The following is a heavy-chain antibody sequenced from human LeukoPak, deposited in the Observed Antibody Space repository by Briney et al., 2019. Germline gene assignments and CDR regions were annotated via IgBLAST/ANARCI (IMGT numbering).Heavy chain of an antibody. V-gene: IGHV3-21*01. CDR1: GFTFSSYS. J-gene: IGHJ3*02. Sequence: PGGSLRLSCAASGFTFSSYSMNWVRQAPGRGLEWVSSISSSSSYIYYADSVKGRFTISRDNAKNSLYLQMNSLRAEDTAVYYCGRDRAVVDAFDIWGQGTMVTVSS. CDR3: GRDRAVVDAFDI. D-gene: IGHD6-19*01. CDR2: ISSSSSYI.